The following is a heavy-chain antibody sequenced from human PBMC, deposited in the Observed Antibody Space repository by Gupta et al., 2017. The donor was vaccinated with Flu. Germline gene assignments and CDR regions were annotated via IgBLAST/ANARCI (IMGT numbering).Heavy chain of an antibody. CDR3: AKQGRLIAVNRDFDY. Sequence: EVQLLESGGGLVQPGGSLRLSCAASGFTFRRYAMSWVRQAPGKGLEWVSAISGSGGSTYYADSVKGRFTISRDNSKNTLYLQMNSLRAEDTAVYYCAKQGRLIAVNRDFDYWGQGTLVTVSS. CDR2: ISGSGGST. V-gene: IGHV3-23*01. CDR1: GFTFRRYA. D-gene: IGHD5-12*01. J-gene: IGHJ4*02.